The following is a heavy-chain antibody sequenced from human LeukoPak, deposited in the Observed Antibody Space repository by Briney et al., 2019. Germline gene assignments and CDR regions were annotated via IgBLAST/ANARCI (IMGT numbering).Heavy chain of an antibody. V-gene: IGHV4-4*07. CDR2: IYTSGTI. CDR1: GGSIGSYY. CDR3: ARDYFDSSGYRHDVFDI. Sequence: PSETLSLTCTVSGGSIGSYYWSWIRQPAGKGLEGIGPIYTSGTINYNPSLKSRITMSVDTCKNQFSLKLSSVTAADTAVYYCARDYFDSSGYRHDVFDIWGQGTMVTVSS. D-gene: IGHD3-22*01. J-gene: IGHJ3*02.